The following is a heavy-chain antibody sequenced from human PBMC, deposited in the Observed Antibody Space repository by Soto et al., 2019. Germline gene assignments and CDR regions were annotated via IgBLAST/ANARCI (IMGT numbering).Heavy chain of an antibody. D-gene: IGHD1-1*01. CDR3: ARVWYNWNDVYWFDP. Sequence: QVQLVQSGAEVKKPGSSVKVSCKASGGTFSSYAISWVRQAPGQGLEWMGGIIPIFGTANYAQKFQGRVTITADESTGTAYMELSSLRSEDTAVYYCARVWYNWNDVYWFDPWGQGTLVTVSS. CDR1: GGTFSSYA. V-gene: IGHV1-69*12. CDR2: IIPIFGTA. J-gene: IGHJ5*02.